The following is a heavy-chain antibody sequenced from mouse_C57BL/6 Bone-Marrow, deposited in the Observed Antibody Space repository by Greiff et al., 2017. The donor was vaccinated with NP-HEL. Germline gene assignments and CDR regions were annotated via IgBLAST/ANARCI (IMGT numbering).Heavy chain of an antibody. CDR1: GYTFTSYW. Sequence: VQLQQSGAELAKPGASVKLSCKASGYTFTSYWMHWVKQRPGQGLEWIGYINPSSGYTKYNQKFKDKATLPADKSSSTAYMQLSSLTYEDSAVYYCARWGGDYDVDWYFDVWGTGTTVTVSS. CDR2: INPSSGYT. V-gene: IGHV1-7*01. CDR3: ARWGGDYDVDWYFDV. D-gene: IGHD2-4*01. J-gene: IGHJ1*03.